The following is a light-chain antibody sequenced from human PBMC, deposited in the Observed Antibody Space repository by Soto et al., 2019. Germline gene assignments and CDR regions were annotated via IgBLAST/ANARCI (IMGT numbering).Light chain of an antibody. CDR3: SSYAGSMNLI. V-gene: IGLV2-8*01. J-gene: IGLJ2*01. CDR2: EVS. CDR1: SSDVGGHNH. Sequence: QSVLTQPPSASGSPGQSVTISCTGSSSDVGGHNHVSWYQQHPGKAPKLMIYEVSKRPSGVPDRFSGSKSVNTASLTVSGLQAEDEADYYCSSYAGSMNLIFGGGTK.